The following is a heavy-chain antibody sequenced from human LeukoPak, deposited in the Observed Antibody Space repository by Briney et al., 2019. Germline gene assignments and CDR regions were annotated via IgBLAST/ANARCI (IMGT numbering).Heavy chain of an antibody. CDR3: ARGAQIVVVTARLDY. CDR1: GYTFTSYY. D-gene: IGHD2-21*02. CDR2: INPSGGST. J-gene: IGHJ4*02. V-gene: IGHV1-46*01. Sequence: RASVKVSCKASGYTFTSYYMHWVRQAPGQGLEWMGIINPSGGSTSYAQKFQGRVTMTRDTSTSTVYMELSSLRSEDTAVYYCARGAQIVVVTARLDYWGQGTLVTVSS.